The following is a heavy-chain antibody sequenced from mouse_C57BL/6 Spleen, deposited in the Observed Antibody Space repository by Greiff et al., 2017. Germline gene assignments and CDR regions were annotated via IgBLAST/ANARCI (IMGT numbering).Heavy chain of an antibody. CDR1: GYTFTSYD. CDR2: IYPRDGST. Sequence: QVQLQQSGPELVKPGASVKLSCKASGYTFTSYDINWVKQRPGQGLEWIGWIYPRDGSTKYNEKFKGKATLTVDTSSSTAYMELHSLTSEDSAVYFCARSGGLLLPYAMGYWGQGTSVTVSS. V-gene: IGHV1-85*01. CDR3: ARSGGLLLPYAMGY. D-gene: IGHD2-3*01. J-gene: IGHJ4*01.